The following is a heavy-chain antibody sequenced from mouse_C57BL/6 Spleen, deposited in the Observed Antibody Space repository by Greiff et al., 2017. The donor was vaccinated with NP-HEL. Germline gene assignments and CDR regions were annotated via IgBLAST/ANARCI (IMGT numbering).Heavy chain of an antibody. V-gene: IGHV5-9-1*02. J-gene: IGHJ4*01. D-gene: IGHD2-1*01. CDR2: ISSGGDYI. CDR1: GFTFSSYA. CDR3: TRALYGNRGYAMDD. Sequence: EVMLVESGEGLVKPGGSLKLSCAASGFTFSSYAMSWVRQTPEKRLEWVAYISSGGDYIYYADTVKGRFTISRDNARNTLYLQMSSLKSEDTAMYYCTRALYGNRGYAMDDWGQGTSVTVSS.